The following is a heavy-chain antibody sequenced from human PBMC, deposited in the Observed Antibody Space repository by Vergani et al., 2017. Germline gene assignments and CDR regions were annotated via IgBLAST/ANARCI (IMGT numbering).Heavy chain of an antibody. J-gene: IGHJ5*02. CDR3: ASDSTVEWLVKLGWIDP. Sequence: QLQLQESGPGLVKTSATLSLTCSVSGASIRSSNYYWGWIRQPPGKGLEWIASIYYSGSTYYNPSLKSRVTISVDTSKNQFSLKLSSVNAADTAVYFCASDSTVEWLVKLGWIDPWGQGILVTVSS. CDR2: IYYSGST. CDR1: GASIRSSNYY. D-gene: IGHD6-19*01. V-gene: IGHV4-39*01.